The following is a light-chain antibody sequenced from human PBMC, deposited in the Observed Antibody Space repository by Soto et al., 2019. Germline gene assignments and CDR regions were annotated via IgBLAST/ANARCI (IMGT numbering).Light chain of an antibody. CDR1: SCDVGNRNL. CDR2: EGD. CDR3: CTHAGRNIYV. Sequence: QSVLTQPASVSGSPGQSITIFCTGTSCDVGNRNLVSWYQHHPGEAPQLIVFEGDKRSSGVSVRFSASQSGNTASLTISGLQAEDEADYYCCTHAGRNIYVFXTGTNVTVL. V-gene: IGLV2-23*01. J-gene: IGLJ1*01.